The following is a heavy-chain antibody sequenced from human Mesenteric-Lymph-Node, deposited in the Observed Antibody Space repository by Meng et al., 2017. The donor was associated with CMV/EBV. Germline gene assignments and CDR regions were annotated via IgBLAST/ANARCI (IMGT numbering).Heavy chain of an antibody. CDR1: GFTFSSYW. CDR2: ISNDGSVT. V-gene: IGHV3-74*03. CDR3: ARVSDWNYGFDP. Sequence: GESLMISCAASGFTFSSYWMHWVRQAPGKGLVWVSRISNDGSVTTYADSVKGRFSISRDNAKKTLYLQMTSLRAEDTAVYYCARVSDWNYGFDPWGQGTLVTVSS. D-gene: IGHD1-7*01. J-gene: IGHJ5*02.